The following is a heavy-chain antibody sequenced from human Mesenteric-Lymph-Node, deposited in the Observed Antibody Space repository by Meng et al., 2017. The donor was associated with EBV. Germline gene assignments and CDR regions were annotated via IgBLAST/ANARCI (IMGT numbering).Heavy chain of an antibody. CDR2: VYYSGTT. J-gene: IGHJ4*02. CDR3: AGVSTSRFDY. CDR1: GASIGSGAYF. D-gene: IGHD2-2*01. V-gene: IGHV4-30-4*08. Sequence: QVHLQESGPGLVKPSQTLSLTCAVSGASIGSGAYFWTWIRQSPGKGLEWMGYVYYSGTTYYNPSLQSRLTISIDTSKNHFSLNLTSVTAADTAVYYCAGVSTSRFDYWGQGSLVTVSS.